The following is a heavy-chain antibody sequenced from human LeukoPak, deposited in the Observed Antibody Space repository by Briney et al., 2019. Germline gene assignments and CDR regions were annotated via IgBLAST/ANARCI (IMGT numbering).Heavy chain of an antibody. CDR2: IRSDGSNR. Sequence: PGGSLRLSCAASGFTFSSYGMHWVRQAPGKGLEWVSFIRSDGSNRYYADSVKGRFTLFRDSSKNTLYLQMNSLRAEDTSVYYCAKAGLKRSGWYLVSYYFDYWGQGTLVTVSS. CDR3: AKAGLKRSGWYLVSYYFDY. V-gene: IGHV3-30*02. J-gene: IGHJ4*02. D-gene: IGHD6-19*01. CDR1: GFTFSSYG.